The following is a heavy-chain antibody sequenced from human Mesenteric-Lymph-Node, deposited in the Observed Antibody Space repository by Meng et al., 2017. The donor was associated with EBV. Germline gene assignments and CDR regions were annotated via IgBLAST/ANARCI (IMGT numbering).Heavy chain of an antibody. D-gene: IGHD2-15*01. CDR2: MNPNSGNT. Sequence: QVQLVQSGAEVKTPGASVKVSCEASGYIFTSYDINWVRQATGQGLQWMGWMNPNSGNTGYAQKFQGRVTMTRNTSISTAYMELSSLRSEDTAVYYCARGPKYCSGGSCYSGPFDYWGQGTLVTVSS. J-gene: IGHJ4*02. CDR3: ARGPKYCSGGSCYSGPFDY. V-gene: IGHV1-8*01. CDR1: GYIFTSYD.